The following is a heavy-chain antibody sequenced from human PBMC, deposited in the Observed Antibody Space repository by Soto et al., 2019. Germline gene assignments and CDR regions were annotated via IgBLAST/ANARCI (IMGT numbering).Heavy chain of an antibody. J-gene: IGHJ4*02. CDR3: ARGVEMATY. V-gene: IGHV4-34*01. CDR1: GGSFSGYY. Sequence: QVQLQQWGAGLLKPSETLSLTCAVYGGSFSGYYWSWIRQPPGKGLGWVGEINHSGSTNYNPSLKSRVTISVDTSKNQFSLKLSSVTAADTAVYYCARGVEMATYWGQGTLVTVSS. CDR2: INHSGST. D-gene: IGHD5-12*01.